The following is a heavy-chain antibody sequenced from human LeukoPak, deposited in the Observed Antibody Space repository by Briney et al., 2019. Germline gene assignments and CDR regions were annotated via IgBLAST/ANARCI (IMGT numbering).Heavy chain of an antibody. V-gene: IGHV3-9*01. D-gene: IGHD3-3*01. CDR2: ISWNSGSI. CDR1: GFTFDDYA. Sequence: PGGSLRLSCAASGFTFDDYAMHWVRQAPGEGLEWVSGISWNSGSIGYADSVKGRFTISRDNAKNSLYLQMNSLRAEDTALYYCAIFGVVITEVDYWGQGTLVTVSS. J-gene: IGHJ4*02. CDR3: AIFGVVITEVDY.